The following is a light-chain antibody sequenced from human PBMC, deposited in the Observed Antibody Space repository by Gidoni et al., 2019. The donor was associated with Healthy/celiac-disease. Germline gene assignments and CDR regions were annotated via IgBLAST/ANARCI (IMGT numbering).Light chain of an antibody. J-gene: IGKJ4*01. CDR1: QSISSY. V-gene: IGKV1-39*01. CDR3: QQSYSTLSPT. Sequence: DIQMTQSPSSLSASVGDRVTITCRASQSISSYLNWYQQKPGKAPKLLIYAASSLQSGVPSRFSGSGSGTDFTLTISSRQPEDFATYYCQQSYSTLSPTFGGGTKVEIK. CDR2: AAS.